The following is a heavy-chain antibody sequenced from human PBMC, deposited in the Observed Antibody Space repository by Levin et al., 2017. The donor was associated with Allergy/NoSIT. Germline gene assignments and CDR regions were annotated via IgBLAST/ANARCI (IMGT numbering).Heavy chain of an antibody. V-gene: IGHV3-48*02. D-gene: IGHD3-22*01. CDR3: ARDPNYYDSSGSRYGMDG. Sequence: GESLKISCAASGFTFSSYSMNWVRQAPGKGLEWVSYISSSSSTIYYADSVKGRFTISRDNAKNSLYLQMNSLRDEDTAVYYCARDPNYYDSSGSRYGMDGWGQGTTVTVSS. CDR2: ISSSSSTI. CDR1: GFTFSSYS. J-gene: IGHJ6*02.